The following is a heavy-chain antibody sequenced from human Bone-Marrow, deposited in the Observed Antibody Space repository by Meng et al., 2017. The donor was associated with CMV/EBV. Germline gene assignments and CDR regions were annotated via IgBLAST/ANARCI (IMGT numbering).Heavy chain of an antibody. CDR1: GGTFSSYT. J-gene: IGHJ4*02. Sequence: SVKVSCKASGGTFSSYTISWVRQAPGQGLEWMGRIIPILGIANYAQKFQGRVTITADKSTSTAYMELSSLRSEDTAVYYCASYYDFWSGYPEQYYSYYWGQGTLVNVSS. V-gene: IGHV1-69*02. CDR2: IIPILGIA. CDR3: ASYYDFWSGYPEQYYSYY. D-gene: IGHD3-3*01.